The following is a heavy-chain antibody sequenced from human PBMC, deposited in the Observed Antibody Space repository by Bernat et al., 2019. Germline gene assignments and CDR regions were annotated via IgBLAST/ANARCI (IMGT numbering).Heavy chain of an antibody. CDR3: ARDRLASSSSWYRDAFDI. V-gene: IGHV3-33*01. CDR2: IWYDGSNK. Sequence: QVQLVESGGGVVQPGRSLRLSCAASGFTFSSYGMHWVRQAPGKGLEWVAVIWYDGSNKYYADSVKGRFTISRDNSKNTLYLQMNSLRAEDTAVYYCARDRLASSSSWYRDAFDIWGQGTMVTVSS. J-gene: IGHJ3*02. D-gene: IGHD6-13*01. CDR1: GFTFSSYG.